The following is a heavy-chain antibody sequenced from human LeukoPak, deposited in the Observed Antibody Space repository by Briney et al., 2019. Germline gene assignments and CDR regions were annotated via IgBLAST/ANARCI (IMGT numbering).Heavy chain of an antibody. D-gene: IGHD3-9*01. CDR2: IIPIVGKT. CDR1: GGTFSSFA. J-gene: IGHJ3*02. V-gene: IGHV1-69*04. Sequence: SVKVSCKASGGTFSSFAISWVRQAPGQGLEWMGRIIPIVGKTNYAQKFQGRVTIIADKSTSTAYMELSSLRSEDTAVYYCARGPYYDILTGYENAFDIWGQGTMVTVSS. CDR3: ARGPYYDILTGYENAFDI.